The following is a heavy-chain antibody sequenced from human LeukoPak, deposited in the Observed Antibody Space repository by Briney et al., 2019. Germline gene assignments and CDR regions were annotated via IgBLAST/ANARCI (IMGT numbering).Heavy chain of an antibody. D-gene: IGHD6-19*01. CDR3: AKYSWGAVAAPFDY. J-gene: IGHJ4*02. CDR2: ISYDGSNK. Sequence: PGGSLRLSCAASGFTFSTYAMHWVRQAPGKGLEWVAVISYDGSNKYYADSVKGRFTISRDNSKNTLYLQMNSLRAEDTAVYYCAKYSWGAVAAPFDYWGQGTLVTVSS. V-gene: IGHV3-30*04. CDR1: GFTFSTYA.